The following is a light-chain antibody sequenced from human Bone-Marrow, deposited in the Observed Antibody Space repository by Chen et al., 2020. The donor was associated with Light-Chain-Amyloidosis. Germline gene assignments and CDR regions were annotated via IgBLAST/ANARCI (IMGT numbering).Light chain of an antibody. CDR3: QVWDRSSDRPV. CDR1: NIGSTS. J-gene: IGLJ3*02. V-gene: IGLV3-21*02. Sequence: SYVLTQPSSVSVAPGQTATIACGGNNIGSTSVHWYQQTPGQAPLLVVDDDIDRPSGIPERLSGSNSRNTATLTISRVEAGDEADYYCQVWDRSSDRPVFGGGTKLTVL. CDR2: DDI.